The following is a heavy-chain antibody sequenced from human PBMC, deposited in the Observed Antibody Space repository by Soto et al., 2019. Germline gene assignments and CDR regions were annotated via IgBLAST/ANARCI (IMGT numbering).Heavy chain of an antibody. D-gene: IGHD2-15*01. Sequence: GGSLRLSCAASGFTFSSYAMTWVRQAPGKGLDWVAAISDSGGSTYYADSVKGRFTISRDNSKNTVYLQMSSLRAEDTAVYYCTLYCSGVTCSGHWGQGTLVTFSS. CDR1: GFTFSSYA. CDR3: TLYCSGVTCSGH. J-gene: IGHJ4*02. CDR2: ISDSGGST. V-gene: IGHV3-23*01.